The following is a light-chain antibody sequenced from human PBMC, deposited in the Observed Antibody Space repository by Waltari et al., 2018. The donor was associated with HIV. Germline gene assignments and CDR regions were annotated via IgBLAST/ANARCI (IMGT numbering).Light chain of an antibody. CDR2: MND. Sequence: QSVVTQPPSASGTPGQRVTISCSGSGSNIGTYSVTWYQHFPGTAPKLLIYMNDQRPSGVPGRFSGSQSGTSASLAISGLQYDDEADYYCAVWDDSLGGAVFGGGTKLTVL. CDR1: GSNIGTYS. CDR3: AVWDDSLGGAV. V-gene: IGLV1-47*01. J-gene: IGLJ2*01.